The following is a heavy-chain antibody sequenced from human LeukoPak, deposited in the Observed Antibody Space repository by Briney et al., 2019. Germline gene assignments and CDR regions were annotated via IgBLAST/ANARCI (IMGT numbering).Heavy chain of an antibody. CDR2: INPNSGGT. J-gene: IGHJ6*02. D-gene: IGHD4-11*01. CDR3: ARSFYSNYGDYYYYGMDV. V-gene: IGHV1-2*04. Sequence: ASVKVSCKASGYTFTGYYMHWVRQAPGQGLEWMGWINPNSGGTNYAQKFQGWVTMTRDTSISTAYMELSRLRSDDTAVYYCARSFYSNYGDYYYYGMDVWGQGTTVTVSS. CDR1: GYTFTGYY.